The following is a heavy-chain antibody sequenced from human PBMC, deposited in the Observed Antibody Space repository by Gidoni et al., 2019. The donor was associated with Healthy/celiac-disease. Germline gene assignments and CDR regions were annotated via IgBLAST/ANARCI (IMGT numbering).Heavy chain of an antibody. CDR3: ARGPHGSSTSCYYYYGMDV. CDR2: INAGNGNT. J-gene: IGHJ6*02. D-gene: IGHD2-2*01. V-gene: IGHV1-3*01. CDR1: GYTFTSYA. Sequence: QVQLVQSGAEVKKPGASVKVSCKASGYTFTSYAMHWVRQAPGQRLEGMGWINAGNGNTKHSQKFQGRVTITRDTSASTAYMELSSLRSEDTAVYYCARGPHGSSTSCYYYYGMDVWGQGTTVTVSS.